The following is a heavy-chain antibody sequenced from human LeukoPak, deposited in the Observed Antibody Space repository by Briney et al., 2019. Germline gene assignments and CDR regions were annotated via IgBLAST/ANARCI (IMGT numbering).Heavy chain of an antibody. CDR3: ARQGNGDLYYFDY. CDR1: GDSINYYY. J-gene: IGHJ4*02. D-gene: IGHD4-17*01. CDR2: IYYNGVT. V-gene: IGHV4-59*08. Sequence: SETLSLTCSVSGDSINYYYWSWIRQPPGKGLEWIGYIYYNGVTKYNPSLKSQITISVDTSKNQFSLKLSSVTAADTAMYYCARQGNGDLYYFDYWGQGTLVTVSS.